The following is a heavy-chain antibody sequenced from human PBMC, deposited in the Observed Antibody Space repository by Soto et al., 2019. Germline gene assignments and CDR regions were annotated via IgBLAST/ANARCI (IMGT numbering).Heavy chain of an antibody. J-gene: IGHJ1*01. Sequence: GGSLILSCAASGFTFSSYAMSWVRQAPGKGLEWVSVISGSDDSTYYADSVKGRFTISRDNFKNTLYLQMNSLRAEDTAVYYCARDQGYYDSSGYYYPEYFQHWGQGTLVTVSS. CDR3: ARDQGYYDSSGYYYPEYFQH. V-gene: IGHV3-23*01. D-gene: IGHD3-22*01. CDR1: GFTFSSYA. CDR2: ISGSDDST.